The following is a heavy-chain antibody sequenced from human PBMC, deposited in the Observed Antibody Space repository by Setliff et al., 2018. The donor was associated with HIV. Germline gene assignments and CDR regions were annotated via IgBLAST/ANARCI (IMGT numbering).Heavy chain of an antibody. Sequence: PSVKVSCKAYGHTYNAYGITWVRQAPGQGLEWMGWISAHYGSTKYAQTLQGRVTMTTDTSTNTAYMELRSLRSDDTAVYYCASSSPTTYYYGSGSPPLDYWGQGTLVTVSS. D-gene: IGHD3-10*01. CDR2: ISAHYGST. V-gene: IGHV1-18*01. CDR3: ASSSPTTYYYGSGSPPLDY. J-gene: IGHJ4*02. CDR1: GHTYNAYG.